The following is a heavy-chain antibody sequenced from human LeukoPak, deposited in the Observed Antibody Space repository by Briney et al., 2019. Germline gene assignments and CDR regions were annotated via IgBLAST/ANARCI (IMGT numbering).Heavy chain of an antibody. D-gene: IGHD5-12*01. CDR3: AKGYVSHYYYGMDV. V-gene: IGHV3-23*01. CDR2: ISGSGGST. J-gene: IGHJ6*02. Sequence: GGTLRLSCAASGSTFSSYVMSWVRQAPGKGLEWVSGISGSGGSTYYADSVKGRFTISRDNSKNTLYLQMSSLRAEDTATYYCAKGYVSHYYYGMDVWGQGTTATVSS. CDR1: GSTFSSYV.